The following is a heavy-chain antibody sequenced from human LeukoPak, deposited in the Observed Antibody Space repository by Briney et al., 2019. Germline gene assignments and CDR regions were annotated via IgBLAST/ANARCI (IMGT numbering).Heavy chain of an antibody. CDR2: IYYSGST. J-gene: IGHJ3*02. CDR3: ARGVGEMATIEEIADAFDI. CDR1: GGSISSYY. Sequence: SETLSLTCTVSGGSISSYYWSWIRQPPGKGLEWIGYIYYSGSTNYNPSLKSRVTISVDTSKNQFSLKLSSVTAADTAVYYCARGVGEMATIEEIADAFDIWGQGTMVTVSS. V-gene: IGHV4-59*01. D-gene: IGHD5-24*01.